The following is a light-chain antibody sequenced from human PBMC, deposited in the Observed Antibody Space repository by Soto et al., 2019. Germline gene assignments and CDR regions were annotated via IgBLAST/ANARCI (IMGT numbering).Light chain of an antibody. CDR2: DAS. CDR3: LQYDSYPYS. Sequence: IQMTQSPSSLYASVGDRVSITCRASQAPGGFLAWFQQKPGKAPKLLIYDASNLQTGVTRRFSGSQTGTEFTLTISGLQPDDYASYFCLQYDSYPYSVGPGTKVDIK. V-gene: IGKV1-5*01. CDR1: QAPGGF. J-gene: IGKJ2*01.